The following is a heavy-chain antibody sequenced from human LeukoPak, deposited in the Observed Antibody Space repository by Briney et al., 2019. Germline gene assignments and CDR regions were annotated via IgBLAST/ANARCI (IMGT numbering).Heavy chain of an antibody. CDR3: ARGTIAAAGYYYFDY. Sequence: GGSLRLSCGASGFNVSSNYMSWVRQAPGKGLEWVSVIYSGGSTYYADSVKGRFTISRHNSKNTLYLQMNSLRPEDTAVYYCARGTIAAAGYYYFDYWGQGTQVTVSS. D-gene: IGHD6-13*01. CDR2: IYSGGST. J-gene: IGHJ4*02. V-gene: IGHV3-53*04. CDR1: GFNVSSNY.